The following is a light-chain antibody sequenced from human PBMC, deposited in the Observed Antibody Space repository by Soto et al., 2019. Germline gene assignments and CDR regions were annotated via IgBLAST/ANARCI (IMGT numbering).Light chain of an antibody. Sequence: QSALTQPASVSGSPGQSITISCTGTSSDVGGYNYVSWYQQHPGKAPKLMIYHVSNRPSGVSNRFSGSKSGNTASLTISGLQAEDEADYYCSSYTSSISYVFGTGTKLTVL. CDR3: SSYTSSISYV. J-gene: IGLJ1*01. CDR1: SSDVGGYNY. CDR2: HVS. V-gene: IGLV2-14*01.